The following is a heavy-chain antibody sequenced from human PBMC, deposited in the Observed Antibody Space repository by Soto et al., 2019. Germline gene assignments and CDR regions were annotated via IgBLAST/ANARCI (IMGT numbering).Heavy chain of an antibody. V-gene: IGHV4-59*01. J-gene: IGHJ5*02. CDR2: IYYSGST. CDR3: ASLGYRGYSGYGRGGWFDP. CDR1: GGSISSYC. D-gene: IGHD5-12*01. Sequence: QVQLQESGPGLVKPSETLSLTCTVSGGSISSYCWSWIRQPPGKGLEWIGYIYYSGSTNYNPSLKSRVTISVDTSKNQFSLKLSSVTAADTAVYYCASLGYRGYSGYGRGGWFDPWGQGTLVTVSS.